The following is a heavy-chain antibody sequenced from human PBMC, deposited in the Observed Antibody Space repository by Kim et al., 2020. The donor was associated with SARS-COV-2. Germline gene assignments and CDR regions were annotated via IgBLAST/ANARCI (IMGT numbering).Heavy chain of an antibody. Sequence: GGSLRLSCAASGFTFSSYSMNWVRQAPGKGLEWVSSISSSSSYIYYADSVKGRFTISRDNAKNSLYLQMNSLRAEDTAVYYCARDQVNNDFWSGYYSGNYYYDYGMDVWGQGTTVTVSS. CDR2: ISSSSSYI. V-gene: IGHV3-21*01. CDR1: GFTFSSYS. D-gene: IGHD3-3*01. CDR3: ARDQVNNDFWSGYYSGNYYYDYGMDV. J-gene: IGHJ6*02.